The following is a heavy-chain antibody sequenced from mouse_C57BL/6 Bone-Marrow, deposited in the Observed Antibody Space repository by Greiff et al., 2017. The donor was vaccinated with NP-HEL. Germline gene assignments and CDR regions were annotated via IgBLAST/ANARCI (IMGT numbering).Heavy chain of an antibody. V-gene: IGHV1-42*01. J-gene: IGHJ4*01. CDR2: INPSTGGT. Sequence: EVQLQQSGPELVKPGASVKISCKASGYSFTGYYMNWVKQSPEKSLEWIGEINPSTGGTTYNQKFKAKATLTVDKSSSTAYMQLKSLTSEDSAVYYCATTYYSPYAMDYWGQGTSVTVSS. D-gene: IGHD2-12*01. CDR1: GYSFTGYY. CDR3: ATTYYSPYAMDY.